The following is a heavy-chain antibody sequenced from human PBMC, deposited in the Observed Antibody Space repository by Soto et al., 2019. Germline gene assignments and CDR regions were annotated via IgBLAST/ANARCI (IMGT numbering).Heavy chain of an antibody. D-gene: IGHD3-3*02. CDR1: WYTFTGHY. Sequence: SVKVSFKTSWYTFTGHYIHWVRQAPQQGPEWMGEIGPESGATRYAEKFRGRVTMTMDTSITTVYMELRNLSPDDTAVYYCGRGRSGQIVIFYWGQGTPVTVSS. V-gene: IGHV1-2*02. J-gene: IGHJ4*02. CDR3: GRGRSGQIVIFY. CDR2: IGPESGAT.